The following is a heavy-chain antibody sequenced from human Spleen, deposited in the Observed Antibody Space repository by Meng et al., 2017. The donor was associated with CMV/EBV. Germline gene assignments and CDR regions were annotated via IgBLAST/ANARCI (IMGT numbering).Heavy chain of an antibody. V-gene: IGHV1-18*01. J-gene: IGHJ4*02. D-gene: IGHD6-19*01. Sequence: CKTAGYNFINYVITWVRQAPGQGLEWMGWISVYSGNTKYSQKLQDRVSMTTDRSTATAYMELRSLRSDDTAVYYCARAEVADTFFDYWGQGTLVTVSS. CDR3: ARAEVADTFFDY. CDR2: ISVYSGNT. CDR1: GYNFINYV.